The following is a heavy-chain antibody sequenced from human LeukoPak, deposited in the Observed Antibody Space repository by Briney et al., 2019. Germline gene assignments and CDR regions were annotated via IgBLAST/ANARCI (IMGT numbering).Heavy chain of an antibody. Sequence: GGSLRLSCAASGFTFSSNAMHWVRQAPGKGLEWVAVITYDGSNKYYADSVKGRFTISRDNSKNTLYLQMYSLRAEDTAVYYCAKDGIFSWDSSGYYSYYFDYWGQGTLVTVSS. V-gene: IGHV3-30-3*01. CDR3: AKDGIFSWDSSGYYSYYFDY. CDR2: ITYDGSNK. J-gene: IGHJ4*02. CDR1: GFTFSSNA. D-gene: IGHD3-22*01.